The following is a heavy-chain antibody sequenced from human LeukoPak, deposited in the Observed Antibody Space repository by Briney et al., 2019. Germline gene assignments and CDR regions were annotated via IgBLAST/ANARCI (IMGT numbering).Heavy chain of an antibody. CDR3: ASSTGWPGFDN. V-gene: IGHV4-59*01. Sequence: SETLSLTCTVSGGSISSYYWTWVRQPPGKGLEWIGYIYKSGSTYYNPSLKSRVTISVDTSKNQFALKLSSVTAADTAVYYCASSTGWPGFDNWGQGTLVTVSS. CDR2: IYKSGST. D-gene: IGHD2-8*02. CDR1: GGSISSYY. J-gene: IGHJ4*02.